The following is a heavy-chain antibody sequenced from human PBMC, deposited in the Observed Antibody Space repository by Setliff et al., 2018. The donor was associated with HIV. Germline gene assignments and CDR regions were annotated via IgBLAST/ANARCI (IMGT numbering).Heavy chain of an antibody. V-gene: IGHV1-69*13. CDR2: ITPISGTA. CDR1: GGTFSSYG. D-gene: IGHD3-16*02. CDR3: VRGGQYYRSTYYYYYMDV. Sequence: ASVKVSCKASGGTFSSYGISWVRQAPGQGLEWMGGITPISGTANYAQKFQGRVTIAAGEFTSTAYMELSSLRSEDTAVYYCVRGGQYYRSTYYYYYMDVWGKGTTVTVSS. J-gene: IGHJ6*03.